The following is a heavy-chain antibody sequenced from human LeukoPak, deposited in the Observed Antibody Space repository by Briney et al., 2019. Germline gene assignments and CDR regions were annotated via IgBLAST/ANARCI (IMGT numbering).Heavy chain of an antibody. CDR1: GFTFTSSA. D-gene: IGHD1-1*01. J-gene: IGHJ4*02. CDR3: ATDDVTTGTKTALGY. V-gene: IGHV1-58*01. CDR2: IVVGSGNT. Sequence: TSVKVSCKASGFTFTSSAVQWVRHARGQGLEWIGWIVVGSGNTNYAQKFQERVTINRDMSTSTAYMELSSLRSEDTAVYYCATDDVTTGTKTALGYWGQGTLVTVSS.